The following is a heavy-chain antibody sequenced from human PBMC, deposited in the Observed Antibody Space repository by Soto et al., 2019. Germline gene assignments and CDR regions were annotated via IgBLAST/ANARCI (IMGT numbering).Heavy chain of an antibody. CDR2: INPSGST. CDR1: GGSLSGYY. Sequence: QVHLQQWGAGLLKPSETLSLTCAVYGGSLSGYYWSWIRQPPGKGLEWIGEINPSGSTNYTPSLKSRVTMSGDTPKNQFSLKLISVTAADTAVYYCARGRDRGAANWGQGTLVTVSS. J-gene: IGHJ4*02. V-gene: IGHV4-34*01. D-gene: IGHD1-26*01. CDR3: ARGRDRGAAN.